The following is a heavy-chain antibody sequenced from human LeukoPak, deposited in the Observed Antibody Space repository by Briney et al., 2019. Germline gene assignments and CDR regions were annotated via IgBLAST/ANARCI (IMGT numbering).Heavy chain of an antibody. CDR3: AHLMVRGVIIGAFDI. CDR1: GFSLSTSGVG. Sequence: ESGPTLVNPTQTLTLTCTFSGFSLSTSGVGVGWIRQPPGKALEWLAFIYWDDDKGYSPSLKSRLIITKDTSKNQVVLTMTNMDPVDTATYYCAHLMVRGVIIGAFDIWGQGTVVTVSS. D-gene: IGHD3-10*01. CDR2: IYWDDDK. V-gene: IGHV2-5*02. J-gene: IGHJ3*02.